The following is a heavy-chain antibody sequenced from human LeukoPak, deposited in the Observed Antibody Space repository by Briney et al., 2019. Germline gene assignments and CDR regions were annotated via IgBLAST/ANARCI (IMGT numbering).Heavy chain of an antibody. CDR2: IYYSGST. CDR3: ARDHRYYYDSSCYYTDWFDP. Sequence: SETLSLTCTVSGGSISSYYWSWIRQPPGKGLEWIGYIYYSGSTNYNPSLKSRVTISVDTSKNQFSLKLSSVTAADTAVYYCARDHRYYYDSSCYYTDWFDPWGQGTLVTVSS. D-gene: IGHD3-22*01. J-gene: IGHJ5*02. V-gene: IGHV4-59*01. CDR1: GGSISSYY.